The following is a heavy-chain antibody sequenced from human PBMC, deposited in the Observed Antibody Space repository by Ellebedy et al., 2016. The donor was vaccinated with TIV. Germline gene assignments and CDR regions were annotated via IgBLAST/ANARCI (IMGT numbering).Heavy chain of an antibody. V-gene: IGHV2-5*02. CDR2: VDWDDDK. CDR3: THVNYGDTTGNWFDA. D-gene: IGHD4-17*01. CDR1: GFSLNTNDVG. Sequence: SGPTLVKPTQTLTLTCIFSGFSLNTNDVGVAWIRQPPGKALEWLALVDWDDDKRYNPSLKRRLIITKDSSKNEVVLTLTNVDPVDSATYYCTHVNYGDTTGNWFDAWGQGTLVTVSS. J-gene: IGHJ5*02.